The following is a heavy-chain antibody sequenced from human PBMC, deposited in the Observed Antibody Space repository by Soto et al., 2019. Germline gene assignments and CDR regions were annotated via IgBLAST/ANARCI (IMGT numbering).Heavy chain of an antibody. CDR1: GRAISNYY. V-gene: IGHV4-59*07. Sequence: PSDPLSPTSTSSGRAISNYYWSGIRQPPGKGLEWIGYIYYSGSTKYNPSLKSRVTISVDTSKNQFSLKLSSVTAADTAVYYCARVGCSSTSCYAWDNWFDPWGQGTLVTVS. J-gene: IGHJ5*02. CDR2: IYYSGST. D-gene: IGHD2-2*01. CDR3: ARVGCSSTSCYAWDNWFDP.